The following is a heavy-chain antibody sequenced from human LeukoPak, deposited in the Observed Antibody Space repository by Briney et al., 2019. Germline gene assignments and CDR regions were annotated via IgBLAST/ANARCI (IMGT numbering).Heavy chain of an antibody. CDR1: GFTFSNYV. J-gene: IGHJ4*02. D-gene: IGHD3-9*01. Sequence: PGGSLRLSCAASGFTFSNYVMSWVRQAPGKGLEWVSYINHNGEMIFYPDFVKGRFTISRDNAKNSLYQQMNSLRDEDTAVYYCARDNDWAFHYWGQGTLVTVSS. V-gene: IGHV3-48*02. CDR3: ARDNDWAFHY. CDR2: INHNGEMI.